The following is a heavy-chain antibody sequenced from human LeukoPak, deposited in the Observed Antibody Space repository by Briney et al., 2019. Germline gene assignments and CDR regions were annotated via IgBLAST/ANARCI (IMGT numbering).Heavy chain of an antibody. CDR2: IYYSGST. V-gene: IGHV4-39*02. D-gene: IGHD3-10*01. Sequence: PSEALSLTCTVSGGSISSSSYYWGWIRQPPGKGLEWIGSIYYSGSTYYNPSLKSRVTISVDTSKNQFSLKLSSVTAADTAVYYCAREGVLRGGYYMDVWGKGTTVTISS. CDR1: GGSISSSSYY. J-gene: IGHJ6*03. CDR3: AREGVLRGGYYMDV.